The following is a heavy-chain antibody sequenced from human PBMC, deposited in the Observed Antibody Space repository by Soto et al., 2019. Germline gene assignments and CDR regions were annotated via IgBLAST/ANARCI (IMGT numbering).Heavy chain of an antibody. Sequence: RHPCDVAGGTFSGYGRHCVRQDPGKGLEWVAAISHDGTNKNYGDSVKGRFTISRDNSKKTLYLQMNSLRPEDTALYYCAKDEYYYSRSGYYIFDSWGQGTLVTVSS. J-gene: IGHJ4*02. D-gene: IGHD3-22*01. V-gene: IGHV3-30*18. CDR1: GGTFSGYG. CDR2: ISHDGTNK. CDR3: AKDEYYYSRSGYYIFDS.